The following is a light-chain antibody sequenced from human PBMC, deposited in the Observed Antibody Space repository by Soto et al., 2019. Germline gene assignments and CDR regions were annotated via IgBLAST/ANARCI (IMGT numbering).Light chain of an antibody. CDR3: QHYNSYSEA. CDR2: KAS. Sequence: DIHMTQSASTLSGSVGDRVTITCRASQTISSWLAWYQQKPGKAPKLLIYKASTLKSGVPSRFSGSGSGTEVTLTISSLQPDDFATYYCQHYNSYSEAFGQGTKVELK. J-gene: IGKJ1*01. CDR1: QTISSW. V-gene: IGKV1-5*03.